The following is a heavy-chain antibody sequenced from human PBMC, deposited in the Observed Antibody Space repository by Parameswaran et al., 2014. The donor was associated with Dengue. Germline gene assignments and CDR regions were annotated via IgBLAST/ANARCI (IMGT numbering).Heavy chain of an antibody. CDR3: AKDLGFASSSLDY. Sequence: RWIRQPQGRGWSGVSAISGSGGSTYYADSVKGRFTISRDNSKNTLYLQMNSLRAEDTAVYYCAKDLGFASSSLDYWGQGTLVTVSS. D-gene: IGHD6-19*01. V-gene: IGHV3-23*01. CDR2: ISGSGGST. J-gene: IGHJ4*02.